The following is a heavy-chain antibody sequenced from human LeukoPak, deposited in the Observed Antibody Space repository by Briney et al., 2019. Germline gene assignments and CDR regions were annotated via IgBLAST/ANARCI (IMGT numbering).Heavy chain of an antibody. CDR1: GYTFTDYY. J-gene: IGHJ4*02. CDR2: INPNSGGT. V-gene: IGHV1-2*02. CDR3: ARAIAVVDY. Sequence: ASVKVSCKASGYTFTDYYIHWVRQAPGQGLEWMGWINPNSGGTNSAQKFQGRVTMTKDTSIGTAYMELSRLRSDDTAVYFCARAIAVVDYWGQGTLVTVSS. D-gene: IGHD6-19*01.